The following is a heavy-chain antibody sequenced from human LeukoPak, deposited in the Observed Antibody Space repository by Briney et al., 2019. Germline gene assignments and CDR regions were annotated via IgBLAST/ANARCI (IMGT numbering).Heavy chain of an antibody. CDR2: IYYSGIT. CDR1: AGSISSSSYY. D-gene: IGHD6-19*01. J-gene: IGHJ4*02. Sequence: PSETLSLTCTVSAGSISSSSYYWGWIRQPPGKGLEWIGTIYYSGITYYNPSLKSRLTISVDTSKNQFSLKLTSVTAADTAVYYCARHSSGWDFGYWGQGTLVTVSS. V-gene: IGHV4-39*01. CDR3: ARHSSGWDFGY.